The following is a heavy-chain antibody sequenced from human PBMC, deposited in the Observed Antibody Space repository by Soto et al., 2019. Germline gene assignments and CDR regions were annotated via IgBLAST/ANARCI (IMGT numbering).Heavy chain of an antibody. D-gene: IGHD3-10*01. Sequence: GGSLRLSCAASGFTFSSYGMHWVRQAPGKGLEWVAVIWYDGSNKYYADSVKGRFTISRDNSKYTLYLQMNSLRAEDTAVYYCARVTMVRGSSVRGPLDVWGQGTTVTVSS. V-gene: IGHV3-33*01. CDR2: IWYDGSNK. J-gene: IGHJ6*02. CDR3: ARVTMVRGSSVRGPLDV. CDR1: GFTFSSYG.